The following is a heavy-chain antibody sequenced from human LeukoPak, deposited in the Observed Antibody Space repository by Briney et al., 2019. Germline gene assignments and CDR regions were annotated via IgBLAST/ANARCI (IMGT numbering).Heavy chain of an antibody. CDR1: GFTFSSFG. V-gene: IGHV3-30*18. J-gene: IGHJ6*02. CDR2: ISYDGTRK. Sequence: GGSLRLSCAASGFTFSSFGMHWVRQVPGKGLEWVAVISYDGTRKYYADSVKGRFTISRDDSKNTLYLEMNSLRAEDTAVYYCAKRQKPTSGGMDVWGQGTTVTVSS. CDR3: AKRQKPTSGGMDV.